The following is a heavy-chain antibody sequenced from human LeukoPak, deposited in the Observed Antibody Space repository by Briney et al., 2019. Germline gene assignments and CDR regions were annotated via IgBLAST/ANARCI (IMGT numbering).Heavy chain of an antibody. CDR1: GGSFSGYY. Sequence: RPSETLSLTCAVCGGSFSGYYWSWIRQPPGKGLEWIGEINHSGSTNYNPSLKSRVTISVDTSKNQFSLKLSSVTAADTAVYYCARGQRGRGYSGYDYNYWGQGTLVTVSS. V-gene: IGHV4-34*01. D-gene: IGHD5-12*01. CDR2: INHSGST. J-gene: IGHJ4*02. CDR3: ARGQRGRGYSGYDYNY.